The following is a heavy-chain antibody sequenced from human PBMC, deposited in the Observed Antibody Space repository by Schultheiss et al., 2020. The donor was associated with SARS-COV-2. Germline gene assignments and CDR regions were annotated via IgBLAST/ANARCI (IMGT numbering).Heavy chain of an antibody. D-gene: IGHD6-13*01. J-gene: IGHJ6*03. CDR1: GFTFSSYE. Sequence: GGSLRLSCAASGFTFSSYEMNWVRQAPGKGLEWVSAISGSGGSTYYADSVKGRFTISRDNAKNSLYLQMNSLRAEDTAVYYCARRAGYSSSWYDMDVWGKGTTVTVSS. CDR2: ISGSGGST. V-gene: IGHV3-48*03. CDR3: ARRAGYSSSWYDMDV.